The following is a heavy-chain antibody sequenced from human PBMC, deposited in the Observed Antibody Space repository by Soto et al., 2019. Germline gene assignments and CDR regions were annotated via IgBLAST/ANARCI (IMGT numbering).Heavy chain of an antibody. V-gene: IGHV1-69*01. Sequence: VQLVQSGAEVKKPGSSVKVSCKASVGTFSSNAISWVRQAPGQGLEWMGGIIPVIGKPNYAQKLQGRVTITADESTGTAYIELNRLRSEDTAVYYCESHASSSEYYYYGIDDWGQGTMVTVSS. CDR3: ESHASSSEYYYYGIDD. D-gene: IGHD6-6*01. CDR2: IIPVIGKP. CDR1: VGTFSSNA. J-gene: IGHJ6*02.